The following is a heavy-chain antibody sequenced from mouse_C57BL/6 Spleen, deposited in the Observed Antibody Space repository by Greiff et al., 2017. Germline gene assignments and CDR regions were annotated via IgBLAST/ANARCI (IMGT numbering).Heavy chain of an antibody. V-gene: IGHV3-6*01. J-gene: IGHJ4*01. D-gene: IGHD1-1*01. CDR1: GYSITSGYY. CDR2: ISYDGSN. Sequence: EVQLVESGPGLVKPSQSLSLTCSVTGYSITSGYYWNWIRQFPGNKLEWMGYISYDGSNNYNPSLKNRISITRDTSKNQFFLKLNSVTTEDTATYYCARGGITTEAMDYWGQGTSVTVSS. CDR3: ARGGITTEAMDY.